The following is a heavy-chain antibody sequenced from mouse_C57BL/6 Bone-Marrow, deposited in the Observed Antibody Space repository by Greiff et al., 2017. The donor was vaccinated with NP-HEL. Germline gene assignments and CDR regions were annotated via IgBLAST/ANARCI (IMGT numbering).Heavy chain of an antibody. D-gene: IGHD2-1*01. Sequence: EVMLVESGGGLVKPGGSLKLSCAASGFTFTSYAMPWVRQTPEKRLEWVATISDGGSYTYYPDNVKGRFTISRDNAKNNLYLQMCHLKCEDTAVYYCARDLLRAWFAYWGQGTLVTVSA. V-gene: IGHV5-4*01. CDR3: ARDLLRAWFAY. J-gene: IGHJ3*01. CDR1: GFTFTSYA. CDR2: ISDGGSYT.